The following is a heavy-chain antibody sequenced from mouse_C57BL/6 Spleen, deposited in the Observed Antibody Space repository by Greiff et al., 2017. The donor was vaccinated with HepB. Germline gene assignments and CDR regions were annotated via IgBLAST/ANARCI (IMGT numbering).Heavy chain of an antibody. CDR1: GYTFTSYW. D-gene: IGHD2-4*01. V-gene: IGHV1-61*01. CDR2: IYPSDSET. CDR3: ARSTMTSYWYFDV. Sequence: VQLQQPGAELVRPGSSVKLSCKASGYTFTSYWMDWVKQRPGQGLEWIGNIYPSDSETHYNQKFKDKATLTVDKSSSTAYMQLSSLTSEDSAVYYCARSTMTSYWYFDVWGTGTTVTVSS. J-gene: IGHJ1*03.